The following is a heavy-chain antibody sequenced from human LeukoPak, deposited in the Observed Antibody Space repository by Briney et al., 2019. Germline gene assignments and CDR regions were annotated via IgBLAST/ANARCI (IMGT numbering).Heavy chain of an antibody. Sequence: SETLSLTCTVSGGSISSHCWSWIRPPQGKGMGWVGSIYSSVSNNYNPSPRSRVPISVDTSKNQFSLTLSSVTAAHTAVYYCARDRSGMNYYYYGMDVWGQGTTVTVSS. D-gene: IGHD1-26*01. CDR2: IYSSVSN. CDR1: GGSISSHC. J-gene: IGHJ6*02. CDR3: ARDRSGMNYYYYGMDV. V-gene: IGHV4-59*11.